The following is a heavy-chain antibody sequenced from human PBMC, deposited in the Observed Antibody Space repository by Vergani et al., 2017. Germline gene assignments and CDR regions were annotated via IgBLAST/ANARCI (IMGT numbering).Heavy chain of an antibody. V-gene: IGHV4-61*02. J-gene: IGHJ3*02. CDR2: IYTSGST. CDR1: GGSISSGSYY. Sequence: QVQLQESGPGLVKPSQTLFLTCTVSGGSISSGSYYWSWIRQPAGKGLEWIGRIYTSGSTNYNPSLKSRVTMSVDTSKNQFSLKLSSVTAADTAVYYCARVVPAANDAFDIWGQGTMVTVSS. CDR3: ARVVPAANDAFDI. D-gene: IGHD2-2*01.